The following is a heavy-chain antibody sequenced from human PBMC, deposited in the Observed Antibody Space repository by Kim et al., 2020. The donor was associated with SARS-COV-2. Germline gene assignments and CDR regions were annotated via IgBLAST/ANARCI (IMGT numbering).Heavy chain of an antibody. Sequence: NPALKSRVTMSVDTSKNQFSLKLGSVTAADTVVYYCARSRSGYTYGVFDYWGQGTLVTVSS. V-gene: IGHV4-39*01. CDR3: ARSRSGYTYGVFDY. J-gene: IGHJ4*02. D-gene: IGHD5-18*01.